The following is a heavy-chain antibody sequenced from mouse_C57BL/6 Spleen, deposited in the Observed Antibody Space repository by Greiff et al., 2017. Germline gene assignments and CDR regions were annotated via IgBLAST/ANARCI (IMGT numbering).Heavy chain of an antibody. CDR1: GYTFTEYT. V-gene: IGHV1-62-2*01. CDR3: ARHEEDYYYGSRRAWFAY. CDR2: FYPGSGSI. J-gene: IGHJ3*01. Sequence: VQLQQSGAELVKPGASVKLSCKASGYTFTEYTIHWVKQRSGQGLEWIGWFYPGSGSIKYNEKFKDKATLTADKSSSTVYMELSRLTSEDSAVYFCARHEEDYYYGSRRAWFAYWGQGTLVTVSA. D-gene: IGHD1-1*01.